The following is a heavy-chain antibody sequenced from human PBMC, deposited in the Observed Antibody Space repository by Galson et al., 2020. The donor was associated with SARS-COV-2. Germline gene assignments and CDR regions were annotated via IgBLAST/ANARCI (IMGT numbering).Heavy chain of an antibody. CDR3: AKVPSPGYSNSVFDS. J-gene: IGHJ4*02. V-gene: IGHV3-33*06. D-gene: IGHD5-12*01. CDR2: IWYDGSNK. Sequence: GGSLRLSCAASGFTFNNYIMHWVRQAPGKGLEWVAVIWYDGSNKNYADSLKGRFTISRDNSKNILYLQMNSLRAEDTAVYYCAKVPSPGYSNSVFDSWGQGTLVTVSS. CDR1: GFTFNNYI.